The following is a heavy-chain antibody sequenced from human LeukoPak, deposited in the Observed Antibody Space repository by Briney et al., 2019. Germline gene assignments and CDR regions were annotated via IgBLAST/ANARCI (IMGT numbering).Heavy chain of an antibody. CDR1: GFAISNYW. J-gene: IGHJ4*02. Sequence: PGGSLRLSCAASGFAISNYWMHWVRQGPGKGLVWVSRTNSDGSSTSYADSVKGRFTMSRDTANNTLYLQMNSLRADDTAVYYCVRGAPFDYWGQGTPVTVSS. CDR2: TNSDGSST. CDR3: VRGAPFDY. V-gene: IGHV3-74*01.